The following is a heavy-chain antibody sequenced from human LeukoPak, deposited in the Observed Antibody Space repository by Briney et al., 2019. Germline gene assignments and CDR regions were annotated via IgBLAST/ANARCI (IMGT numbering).Heavy chain of an antibody. Sequence: SETLSLTCTVSGGSLTSHFWSWIRQPPGKGLEWIAYMFDSVNTKDNPSLKSRLTLSADTSKNQFSLRLSPVTAADTAVYYCATIKRGSIFGYFDFWGQGIEVTVSS. V-gene: IGHV4-59*11. CDR3: ATIKRGSIFGYFDF. CDR2: MFDSVNT. J-gene: IGHJ4*02. D-gene: IGHD5-18*01. CDR1: GGSLTSHF.